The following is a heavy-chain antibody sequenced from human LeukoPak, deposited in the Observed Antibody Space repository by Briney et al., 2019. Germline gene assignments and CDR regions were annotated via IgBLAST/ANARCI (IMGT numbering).Heavy chain of an antibody. CDR2: ISSSSSI. D-gene: IGHD6-6*01. CDR1: GFAFSSYS. Sequence: GGSLRLSCAASGFAFSSYSVKWVRQAPGKGLEWVSQISSSSSISYADSVKGRFTISRDNGKNSLYLQMNSLRAEDTAVYYCATESSRSSAFWGQGTLVTVSS. CDR3: ATESSRSSAF. V-gene: IGHV3-48*01. J-gene: IGHJ4*02.